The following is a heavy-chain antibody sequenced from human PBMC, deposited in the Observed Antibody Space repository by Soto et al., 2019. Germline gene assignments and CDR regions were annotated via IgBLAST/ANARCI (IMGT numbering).Heavy chain of an antibody. CDR1: AGSISSYY. D-gene: IGHD3-3*01. J-gene: IGHJ5*02. CDR3: ARGKIFGVASNWFDP. V-gene: IGHV4-59*08. Sequence: PSETLSLTCTVSAGSISSYYWSWIRQPPGKGLEWVGYIYYSGSTNYNPSLKSRVTISVDTSKNQFSLKLSSVTAADTAVYYCARGKIFGVASNWFDPWGQGTLVTVSS. CDR2: IYYSGST.